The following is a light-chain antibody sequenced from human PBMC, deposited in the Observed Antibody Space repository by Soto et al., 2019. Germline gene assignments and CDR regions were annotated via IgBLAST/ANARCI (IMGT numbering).Light chain of an antibody. CDR1: QSVSSY. V-gene: IGKV3-11*01. J-gene: IGKJ2*01. CDR3: QQRSNWPPYT. Sequence: EIVLTQSPATLSLSPGERATLSCRASQSVSSYLAWYQQKLGQAPRLLIYDASNRATGIPARFSGSGSGTDFTLTISSLEPEDFAVYYCQQRSNWPPYTFGQGTKV. CDR2: DAS.